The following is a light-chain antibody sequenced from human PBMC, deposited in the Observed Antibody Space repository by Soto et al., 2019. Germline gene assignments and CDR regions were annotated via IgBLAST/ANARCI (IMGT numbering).Light chain of an antibody. V-gene: IGLV2-14*01. CDR3: SSYTFTSTLYV. CDR2: EVT. Sequence: QSALTQPASVSGSPGQSITISCTGSSSDVGGHNYVSWYQQHPGKAPKLMIYEVTKRPSGVSNRFSGSKSGNTASLTISGLQAEDEADYYCSSYTFTSTLYVFGSGTKVTV. CDR1: SSDVGGHNY. J-gene: IGLJ1*01.